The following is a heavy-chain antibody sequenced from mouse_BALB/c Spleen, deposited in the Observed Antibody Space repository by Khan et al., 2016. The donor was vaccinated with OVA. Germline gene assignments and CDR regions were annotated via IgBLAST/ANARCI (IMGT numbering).Heavy chain of an antibody. J-gene: IGHJ4*01. CDR3: ARQPYYHYNIMDY. Sequence: QVQLKESGPGLVAPSQSLSITCTISGFSLTTYGVHWIRQPPGKGLEWLVVIWSDGSTNYNSALKSRLTITKDNSKSQVFLQMNSLQTDDTAIYFCARQPYYHYNIMDYWGQGTSVTVSS. V-gene: IGHV2-6-1*01. CDR2: IWSDGST. D-gene: IGHD2-10*01. CDR1: GFSLTTYG.